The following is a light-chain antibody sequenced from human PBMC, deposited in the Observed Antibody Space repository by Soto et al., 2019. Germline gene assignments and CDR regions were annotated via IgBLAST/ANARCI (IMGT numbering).Light chain of an antibody. J-gene: IGKJ1*01. CDR3: LQDYSYPRT. CDR2: AAS. CDR1: QAIRSD. Sequence: AIQMTQSPSSLSVSVGDTVTITCRASQAIRSDLGWYQKKPGKAPKLLIYAASNLQSGVPSRFIARGYGTDFTLTISSLQPADFATYFCLQDYSYPRTFGQGTKVELK. V-gene: IGKV1-6*01.